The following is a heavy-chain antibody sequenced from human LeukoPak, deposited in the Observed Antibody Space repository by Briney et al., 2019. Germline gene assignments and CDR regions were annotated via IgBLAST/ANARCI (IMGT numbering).Heavy chain of an antibody. CDR3: ARDIPYSSGWAYYYHYGMDV. J-gene: IGHJ6*02. Sequence: ASVKASCKASGYTFTSYYMHWVRQAPGQGLEWMGIINPSGGSTNYAQKFQGRVTKTRDTSTSTLNMELSSLRSEDTAVYYCARDIPYSSGWAYYYHYGMDVWGQGTTVTVSS. CDR2: INPSGGST. V-gene: IGHV1-46*01. CDR1: GYTFTSYY. D-gene: IGHD6-19*01.